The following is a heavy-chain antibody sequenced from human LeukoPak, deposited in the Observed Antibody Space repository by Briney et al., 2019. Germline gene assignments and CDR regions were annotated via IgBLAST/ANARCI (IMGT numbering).Heavy chain of an antibody. Sequence: SETLSLTCAVYGGSFSGYYWSWIRQPPGKGLEWVGEINHSGSTNYNPSLKSRVTISVDTSKNQFSLKLSSVTAADTAVYYCARLSYYDSSGYGYWGQGTLVTVSS. CDR3: ARLSYYDSSGYGY. D-gene: IGHD3-22*01. V-gene: IGHV4-34*01. J-gene: IGHJ4*02. CDR1: GGSFSGYY. CDR2: INHSGST.